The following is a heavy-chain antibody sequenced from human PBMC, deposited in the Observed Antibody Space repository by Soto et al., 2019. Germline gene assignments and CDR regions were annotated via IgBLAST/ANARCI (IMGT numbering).Heavy chain of an antibody. CDR1: GYTFTSYG. V-gene: IGHV1-18*01. J-gene: IGHJ6*02. CDR3: AREPEYSSGWSYYYYYGMDV. D-gene: IGHD6-19*01. Sequence: QVQLVQSGAEVKKPGASVKVSCKASGYTFTSYGISWVRQAPGQGLEWMGWISAYNGNTNYAPQLQGRVTMTPDSSTSTAYMELRSLRSDDTAVYYCAREPEYSSGWSYYYYYGMDVWGQGTTVTVSS. CDR2: ISAYNGNT.